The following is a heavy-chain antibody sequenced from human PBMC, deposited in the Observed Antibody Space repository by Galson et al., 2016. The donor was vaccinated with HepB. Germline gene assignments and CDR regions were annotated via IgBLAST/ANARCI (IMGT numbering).Heavy chain of an antibody. CDR2: IRSKADGGTT. CDR1: GFTFDNYA. J-gene: IGHJ4*02. V-gene: IGHV3-49*03. CDR3: SRVVGLDYDFWSGYPDFDS. D-gene: IGHD3-3*01. Sequence: SLRLSCAASGFTFDNYAMSWFRQAPGKGLEWVGFIRSKADGGTTEYAASARGTFIIASDDSKNTAYLQMNSLKTEDTAVYYCSRVVGLDYDFWSGYPDFDSWGQGTLVTVSS.